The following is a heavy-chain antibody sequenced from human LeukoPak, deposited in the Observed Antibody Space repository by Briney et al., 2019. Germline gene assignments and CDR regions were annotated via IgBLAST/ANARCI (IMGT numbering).Heavy chain of an antibody. CDR2: FDPEDGET. Sequence: GASVKVSCKVSGYTLTELSMHWVRQAPGKGLEWMGGFDPEDGETIYAQKFQGKVTMTEDTSTDTAYMELSSLRSEDTAVYYCATQIAVAGTVAFDIWGQGTMVTVSS. D-gene: IGHD6-19*01. J-gene: IGHJ3*02. CDR3: ATQIAVAGTVAFDI. CDR1: GYTLTELS. V-gene: IGHV1-24*01.